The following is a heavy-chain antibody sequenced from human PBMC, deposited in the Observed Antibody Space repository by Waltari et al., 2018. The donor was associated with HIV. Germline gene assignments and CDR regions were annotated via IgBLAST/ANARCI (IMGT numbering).Heavy chain of an antibody. CDR1: GGSISSGRYY. CDR3: ARGRTWIQLRVGGYGMDV. CDR2: IYTSGST. Sequence: QVQLQESGPGLVKPSQTLSLTCTVSGGSISSGRYYWSWLRQPAGEGLEWIGRIYTSGSTNYNPSLKSRVTISVDTSKNQFSLKLSSVTAADTAVYYCARGRTWIQLRVGGYGMDVWGQGTTVTVSS. D-gene: IGHD5-18*01. V-gene: IGHV4-61*02. J-gene: IGHJ6*02.